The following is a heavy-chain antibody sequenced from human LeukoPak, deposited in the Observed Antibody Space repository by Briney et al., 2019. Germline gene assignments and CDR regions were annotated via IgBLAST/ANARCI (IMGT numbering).Heavy chain of an antibody. D-gene: IGHD4-17*01. CDR3: AKSATTVTSNFDY. Sequence: GGSLRLSCAASGFTFSSHGMSWVRQAPGKGLEWVSGISGSGGGTFYADSVRGRFTISRDKSKNTVYLQMNSLRAEDTAVYYCAKSATTVTSNFDYWGQGTLVTVSS. CDR2: ISGSGGGT. V-gene: IGHV3-23*01. CDR1: GFTFSSHG. J-gene: IGHJ4*02.